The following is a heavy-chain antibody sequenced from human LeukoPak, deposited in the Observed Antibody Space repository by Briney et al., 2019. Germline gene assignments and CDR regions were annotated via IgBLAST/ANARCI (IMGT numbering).Heavy chain of an antibody. CDR2: INHSGST. V-gene: IGHV4-34*01. Sequence: SETLSLTCAVYGGSFSGYHWSWIRQPPGKGLEWIGEINHSGSTNYNPSLKSRVTISVDTSKNQFSLKPSSVTAADTAVYYCAGAAHRRPAEYFQHWGQGTLVTVSS. CDR3: AGAAHRRPAEYFQH. CDR1: GGSFSGYH. J-gene: IGHJ1*01.